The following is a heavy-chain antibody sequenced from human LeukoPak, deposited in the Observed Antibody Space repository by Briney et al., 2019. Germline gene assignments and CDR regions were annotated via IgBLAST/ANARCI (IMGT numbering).Heavy chain of an antibody. CDR2: ISTYNSNI. CDR3: ARDGYYKTFREDDAFDI. CDR1: GYTFTGYY. D-gene: IGHD3-9*01. J-gene: IGHJ3*02. Sequence: ASVKVSCKASGYTFTGYYMHWVRQAPGQGLEWMGWISTYNSNINYAQKVQGRVTMTTDTSTSTAYMELRSLRSDDTAVYYCARDGYYKTFREDDAFDIWGQGTMVTVSS. V-gene: IGHV1-18*04.